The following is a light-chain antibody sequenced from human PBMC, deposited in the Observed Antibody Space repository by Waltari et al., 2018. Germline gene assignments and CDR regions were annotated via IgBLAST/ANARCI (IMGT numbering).Light chain of an antibody. Sequence: DIVMTQSPDSLAVSLGERASINCKSSQSVLYSSNNFNYLAWYQQKPVQPPQLLIYGASTRESRVPDRFGGSGSGTHFTLTISSLQAEDVAVYYCQQYYESPYTFGQGTKLEIK. CDR1: QSVLYSSNNFNY. CDR2: GAS. V-gene: IGKV4-1*01. CDR3: QQYYESPYT. J-gene: IGKJ2*01.